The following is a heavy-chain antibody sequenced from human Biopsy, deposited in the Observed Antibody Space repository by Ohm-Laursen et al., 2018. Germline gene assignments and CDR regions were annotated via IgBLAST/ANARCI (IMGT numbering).Heavy chain of an antibody. CDR3: SRMPHFDS. CDR1: GESFNGYY. V-gene: IGHV4-34*01. D-gene: IGHD2-2*01. J-gene: IGHJ4*02. Sequence: SQTLSLTCAVYGESFNGYYWSWIRQTPGKGLEWIGEITHSVRTNYNPSLKSLVTISVDTSKNQFSLSLIYVTAAVTAVYYCSRMPHFDSWGQGTLVTVSS. CDR2: ITHSVRT.